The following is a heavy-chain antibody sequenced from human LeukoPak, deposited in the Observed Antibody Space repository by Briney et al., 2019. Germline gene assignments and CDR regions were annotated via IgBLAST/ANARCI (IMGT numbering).Heavy chain of an antibody. Sequence: GGSLRLSCAASGFTFSSYEMNWVRQAPGKGLEWVSYISSSGSTIYYADSVKGRFTISRDNAKNTLYLQMNSLRADDTAIYYCVRDNYYSMDVWGKGTTVTISS. CDR3: VRDNYYSMDV. J-gene: IGHJ6*03. CDR2: ISSSGSTI. CDR1: GFTFSSYE. V-gene: IGHV3-48*03.